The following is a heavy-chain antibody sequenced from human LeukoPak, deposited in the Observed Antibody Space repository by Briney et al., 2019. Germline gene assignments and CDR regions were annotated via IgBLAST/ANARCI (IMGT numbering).Heavy chain of an antibody. J-gene: IGHJ4*02. CDR3: ARGRRYYDSSGYYPW. Sequence: SETLSLTCAVYGGSFSGYYWSWIRQPPGKGLEWIGEINHSGSTNYNPSLKSRVTISVDTSKNQFSLKLSSVTAADTVVYYCARGRRYYDSSGYYPWWGQGTLVTVSS. CDR2: INHSGST. D-gene: IGHD3-22*01. CDR1: GGSFSGYY. V-gene: IGHV4-34*01.